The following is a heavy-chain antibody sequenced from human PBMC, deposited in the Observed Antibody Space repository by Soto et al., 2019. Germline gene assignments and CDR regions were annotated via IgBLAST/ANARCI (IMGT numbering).Heavy chain of an antibody. CDR3: ARGDDYIWDY. CDR2: IYYSGST. V-gene: IGHV4-31*03. D-gene: IGHD3-16*01. CDR1: GGSISSGGYY. Sequence: SETLSLTCTVSGGSISSGGYYWSWIRQHPGKGLEWIGYIYYSGSTYYNPSLKSRVTISVDTSKNQFSLKLSSVTAADTAVYYCARGDDYIWDYWGQGTLVTVSS. J-gene: IGHJ4*02.